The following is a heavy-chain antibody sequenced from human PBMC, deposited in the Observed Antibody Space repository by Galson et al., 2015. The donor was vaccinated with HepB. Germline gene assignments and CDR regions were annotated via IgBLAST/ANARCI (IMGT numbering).Heavy chain of an antibody. Sequence: ETLSLTCTVSGGSISSYYWSWIRQPPGKGLEWIGYIYYSGSTNYNPSLKSRVTISVDTSKNQFSLKLSSVTAADTAVYYCARLRPPHYYYGMDVWGQGTTVTVSS. CDR2: IYYSGST. CDR3: ARLRPPHYYYGMDV. J-gene: IGHJ6*02. V-gene: IGHV4-59*01. CDR1: GGSISSYY.